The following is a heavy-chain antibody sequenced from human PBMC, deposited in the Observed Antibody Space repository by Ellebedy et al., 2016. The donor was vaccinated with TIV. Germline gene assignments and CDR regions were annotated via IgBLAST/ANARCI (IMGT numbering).Heavy chain of an antibody. CDR1: GYTFDNYC. J-gene: IGHJ5*02. V-gene: IGHV5-51*01. CDR2: IYPRDSDT. CDR3: ARLYSGSYRWFDP. D-gene: IGHD1-26*01. Sequence: GESLKISCRGSGYTFDNYCIAWVRQVPGKGLEWMGFIYPRDSDTRYSPSSQGQVTSSADKSINTAYLQWSSLKASDTGMYYCARLYSGSYRWFDPWGPGTLVTVSS.